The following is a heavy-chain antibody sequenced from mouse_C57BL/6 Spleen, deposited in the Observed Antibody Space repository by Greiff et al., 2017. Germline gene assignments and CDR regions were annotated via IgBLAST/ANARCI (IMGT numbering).Heavy chain of an antibody. CDR2: ISSGVSYT. V-gene: IGHV5-6*01. Sequence: EVHLVESGGDLVKPGGSLKLSCAASGFTFSSYGMSWVRQTPDKRLEWVATISSGVSYTYYPDSVKGRFTISRDNAKNTLYLQMSILKSEDTAMYYCARSDYDYDYFDYWGQGTTLTVSS. CDR1: GFTFSSYG. J-gene: IGHJ2*01. CDR3: ARSDYDYDYFDY. D-gene: IGHD2-4*01.